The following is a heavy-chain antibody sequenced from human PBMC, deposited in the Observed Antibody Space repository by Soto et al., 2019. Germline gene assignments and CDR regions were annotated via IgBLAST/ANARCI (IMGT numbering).Heavy chain of an antibody. CDR2: IYHSGST. D-gene: IGHD5-12*01. J-gene: IGHJ4*02. CDR3: ARSAEMATITLDY. Sequence: SETLSLTCAVSGGSISSSNWWSWVRQPPGKGLEWIGEIYHSGSTNYNPSLKSRVTISVDKSKNQFSLKLSSVTAADTAVYYCARSAEMATITLDYWGQGTLVTVSS. CDR1: GGSISSSNW. V-gene: IGHV4-4*02.